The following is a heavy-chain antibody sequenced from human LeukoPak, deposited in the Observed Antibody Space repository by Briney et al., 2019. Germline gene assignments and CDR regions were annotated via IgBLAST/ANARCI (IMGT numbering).Heavy chain of an antibody. CDR1: AGSISSYY. Sequence: SETLSLTCTVSAGSISSYYWSWIRQPPGKGLEWIGYIYYSGSTNYNPSLKSRVTISVDTSKNQFSLKLRSVTAADTAVYYCARDNSYYYDSSTADGWSDYWGQGILVTVSS. CDR3: ARDNSYYYDSSTADGWSDY. CDR2: IYYSGST. D-gene: IGHD3-22*01. J-gene: IGHJ4*02. V-gene: IGHV4-59*12.